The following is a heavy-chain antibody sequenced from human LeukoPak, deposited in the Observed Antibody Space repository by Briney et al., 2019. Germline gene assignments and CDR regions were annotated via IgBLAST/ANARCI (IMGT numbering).Heavy chain of an antibody. V-gene: IGHV1-2*02. Sequence: RASVKVSCKASGYTFTAYYIHWVRQAPGQGLEWMGWMYPKTAASNNEQKFQGRVTMTSDTSISTAYMELTLLTSDGTAIYYCVRADGGSHFDYWGQGTLVTVSS. CDR1: GYTFTAYY. J-gene: IGHJ4*02. CDR3: VRADGGSHFDY. D-gene: IGHD1-26*01. CDR2: MYPKTAAS.